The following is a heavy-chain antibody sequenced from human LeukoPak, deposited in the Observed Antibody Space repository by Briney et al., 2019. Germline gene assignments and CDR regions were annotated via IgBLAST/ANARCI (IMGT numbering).Heavy chain of an antibody. CDR1: GGSVSSGRYY. V-gene: IGHV4-61*01. CDR2: IYYSGST. CDR3: ARAWAAVPYYYDY. J-gene: IGHJ4*02. Sequence: PSETLSLTCTVSGGSVSSGRYYWTWIRQPPGKGLEWIGYIYYSGSTNYNPSLKSRVTISVDTSKNQFSLKLSSVTAADTAVYYWARAWAAVPYYYDYGGQGTLVSVSS. D-gene: IGHD6-25*01.